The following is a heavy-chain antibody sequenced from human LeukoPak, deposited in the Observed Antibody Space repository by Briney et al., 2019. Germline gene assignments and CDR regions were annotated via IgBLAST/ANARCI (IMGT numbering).Heavy chain of an antibody. CDR3: ASDRSYDKGPLDY. Sequence: ASVKVSCKASGYTFTNYYMHWVRQAPGQGLEWMGWINPNSGDTNYAQKFQGWVTMTRDTSISPAYMELSRLTSDDTAVYYCASDRSYDKGPLDYWGQGTLVTVSS. V-gene: IGHV1-2*04. CDR2: INPNSGDT. J-gene: IGHJ4*02. CDR1: GYTFTNYY. D-gene: IGHD3-22*01.